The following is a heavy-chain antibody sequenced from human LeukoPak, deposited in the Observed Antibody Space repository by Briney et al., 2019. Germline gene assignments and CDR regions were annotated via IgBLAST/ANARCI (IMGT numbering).Heavy chain of an antibody. Sequence: SETLSLTCAVYGGSFSGYYWSWIRQPPGKGLEWIGEINHSGSTNYNPSLKSRVTISVDTSKNQFSLKLSSVTAADTAVYYCARRGDIVVVPAAKNWLDPWGQGTLVTVSS. CDR3: ARRGDIVVVPAAKNWLDP. D-gene: IGHD2-2*01. CDR2: INHSGST. CDR1: GGSFSGYY. J-gene: IGHJ5*02. V-gene: IGHV4-34*01.